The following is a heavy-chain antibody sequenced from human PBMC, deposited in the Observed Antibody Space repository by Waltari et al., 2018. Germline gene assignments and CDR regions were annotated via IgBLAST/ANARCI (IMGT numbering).Heavy chain of an antibody. CDR3: AFRCSSTSCYSGFAFDI. J-gene: IGHJ3*02. Sequence: QVQLVQSGAEVKKPGASVKVSCKVSGYTLTELSMHWVRQAPGKGLEWMGGFDPGDGETINAQKFQGRVTMTDDTSTDTAYVELSSLRSEDTAVYYCAFRCSSTSCYSGFAFDIWGQGTMVTVSS. CDR2: FDPGDGET. D-gene: IGHD2-2*02. CDR1: GYTLTELS. V-gene: IGHV1-24*01.